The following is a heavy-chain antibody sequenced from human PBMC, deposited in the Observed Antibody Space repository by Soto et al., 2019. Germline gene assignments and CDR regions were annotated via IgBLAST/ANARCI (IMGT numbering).Heavy chain of an antibody. J-gene: IGHJ4*02. V-gene: IGHV1-2*02. CDR3: ARDYRRGNYGDY. CDR2: INPNSGGT. CDR1: GYTFTDYY. D-gene: IGHD3-10*01. Sequence: QVQLVQSGAEVKKPGASVKVSCKASGYTFTDYYLHWVRQAPGQGLEWMGWINPNSGGTNYAHKFQGRVTMTRDTSINTAYMELNSLRSDDTAVFYCARDYRRGNYGDYWGQGTLFTVSS.